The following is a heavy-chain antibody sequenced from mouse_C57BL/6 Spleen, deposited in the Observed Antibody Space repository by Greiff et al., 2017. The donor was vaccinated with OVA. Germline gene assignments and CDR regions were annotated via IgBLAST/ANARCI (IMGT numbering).Heavy chain of an antibody. Sequence: QVQLKQPGAELVKPGASVKLSCKASGYTFTSYWMHWVKQRPGRGLEWIGRIDPNSGGTKYNEKFKSKATLTVDKPSSTAYMQLSSLTSEDSAVYYGARPYYGSSAWFAYWGQGTLVTVSA. CDR1: GYTFTSYW. V-gene: IGHV1-72*01. CDR3: ARPYYGSSAWFAY. CDR2: IDPNSGGT. J-gene: IGHJ3*01. D-gene: IGHD1-1*01.